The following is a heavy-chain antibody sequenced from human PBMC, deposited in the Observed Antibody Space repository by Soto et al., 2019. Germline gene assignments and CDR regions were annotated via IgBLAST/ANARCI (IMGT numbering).Heavy chain of an antibody. Sequence: QVQLVESGGGVVQPGRSLRLSCAASGFTFSSFGMHWVRQAPGKGLEWVAVIWYDGSNKYYADSVKGRFTSSRDNSKNTPYLQMNSMRAEDTAVYYCARGEDYYDRSGYYPDYFDYWGQGTLVTVSS. CDR2: IWYDGSNK. CDR3: ARGEDYYDRSGYYPDYFDY. J-gene: IGHJ4*02. CDR1: GFTFSSFG. V-gene: IGHV3-33*01. D-gene: IGHD3-22*01.